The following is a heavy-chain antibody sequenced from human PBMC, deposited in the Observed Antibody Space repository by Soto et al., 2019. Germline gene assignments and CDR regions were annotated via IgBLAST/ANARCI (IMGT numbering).Heavy chain of an antibody. CDR3: ARGTPLWELPSDALGY. J-gene: IGHJ4*02. CDR2: ISSSRRTI. D-gene: IGHD1-26*01. CDR1: GFTFSSYS. V-gene: IGHV3-48*02. Sequence: GGSLRLSCAASGFTFSSYSMNWVRQAPGKGLEWVSYISSSRRTIYYADSVKGRFTISRDNTKNSLYLQMNSLRDEDTAVYYCARGTPLWELPSDALGYWGQGTLVTVSS.